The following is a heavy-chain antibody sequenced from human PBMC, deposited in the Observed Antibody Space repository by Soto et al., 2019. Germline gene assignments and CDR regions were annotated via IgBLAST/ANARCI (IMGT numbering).Heavy chain of an antibody. CDR2: INHSGST. J-gene: IGHJ5*02. Sequence: SETLSLTCAVYGGSFSGYYWSWIRQPPGKGLEWIGEINHSGSTNYNPSLKSRVTISVDTSKNQFSLKLSSVTAADTAVYYCAREGYCSSTSCYHSFDPWGQGTLVTVSS. CDR1: GGSFSGYY. D-gene: IGHD2-2*01. V-gene: IGHV4-34*01. CDR3: AREGYCSSTSCYHSFDP.